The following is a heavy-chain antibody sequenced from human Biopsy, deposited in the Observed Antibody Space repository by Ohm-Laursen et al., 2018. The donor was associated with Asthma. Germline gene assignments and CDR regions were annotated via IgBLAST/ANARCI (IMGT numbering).Heavy chain of an antibody. D-gene: IGHD6-19*01. Sequence: VKVACKAPGGTFSNFAISWVRQAPGQGLEWLGGIMTVFGTTNYAQKFQGRVTITADESTSTAYMEVTSLRSEDTAIYYCARCQVGYSSGWSLLLKKIYYSGMDVWGQGNAVTVSS. J-gene: IGHJ6*02. CDR1: GGTFSNFA. CDR3: ARCQVGYSSGWSLLLKKIYYSGMDV. CDR2: IMTVFGTT. V-gene: IGHV1-69*13.